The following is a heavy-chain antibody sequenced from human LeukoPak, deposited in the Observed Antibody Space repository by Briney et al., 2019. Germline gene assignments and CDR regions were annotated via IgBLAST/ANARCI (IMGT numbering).Heavy chain of an antibody. J-gene: IGHJ4*02. CDR1: GGSIGSGGYS. CDR2: IYHSGST. Sequence: PSETLSLTCAVSGGSIGSGGYSWSWIRQPPGKGLEWIGYIYHSGSTNYNPSLKSRVTISVDTSKNQFSLKLSSVTAADTAVYYCARSDQRTDRVVPAAPHPGGFDYWGQGTLVTVSS. CDR3: ARSDQRTDRVVPAAPHPGGFDY. D-gene: IGHD2-2*01. V-gene: IGHV4-30-2*01.